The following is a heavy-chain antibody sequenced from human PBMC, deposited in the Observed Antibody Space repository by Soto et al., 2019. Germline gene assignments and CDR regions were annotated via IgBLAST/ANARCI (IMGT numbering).Heavy chain of an antibody. CDR3: AKRSSSSTFDY. V-gene: IGHV3-23*01. CDR2: ISGSDDST. CDR1: GCTFSRYA. J-gene: IGHJ4*02. Sequence: EVQLLESGGGFVQPGETLRLSCAASGCTFSRYAMSWILQARGKGMEWVSVISGSDDSTYYADSVKGRFTISRDNSKNTLYLQMNSLRAEDTAVYYCAKRSSSSTFDYWGQGTLVTVSS. D-gene: IGHD6-6*01.